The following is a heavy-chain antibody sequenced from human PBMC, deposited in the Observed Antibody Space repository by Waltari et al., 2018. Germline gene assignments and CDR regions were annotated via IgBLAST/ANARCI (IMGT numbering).Heavy chain of an antibody. D-gene: IGHD4-17*01. CDR2: IYPGDSDT. CDR1: GYRFTTYW. V-gene: IGHV5-51*01. CDR3: ARHKPYGDYEGPGDY. Sequence: EVQLVQSGAEVKTPGESLKISCKGSGYRFTTYWIGWVRPMPGKGLEWMGIIYPGDSDTRYSPSFQGQVTISADKSISTAYLQWSSLKASDTAMYYCARHKPYGDYEGPGDYWGQGTLVTVSS. J-gene: IGHJ4*02.